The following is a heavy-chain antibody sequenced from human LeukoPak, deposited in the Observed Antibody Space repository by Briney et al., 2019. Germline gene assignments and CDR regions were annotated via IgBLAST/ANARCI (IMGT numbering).Heavy chain of an antibody. CDR1: GFTFSSYS. CDR3: ATATRATYGDYFGY. CDR2: ISSSSSYI. D-gene: IGHD4-17*01. V-gene: IGHV3-21*01. J-gene: IGHJ4*02. Sequence: GGSLRLSCAASGFTFSSYSMNWVLQAPGKGLEWGSAISSSSSYIYYADSVKGRFTISRDNAKNSLYLQMNSLRAEDTAVYYCATATRATYGDYFGYWGQGTLVTVSS.